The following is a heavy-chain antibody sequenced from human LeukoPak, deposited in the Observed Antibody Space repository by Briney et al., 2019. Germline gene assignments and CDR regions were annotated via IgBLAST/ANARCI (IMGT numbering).Heavy chain of an antibody. CDR2: IKQDGSEK. V-gene: IGHV3-7*01. CDR1: GFTFSSYW. CDR3: ARDQLSGYDYRPYYFDY. D-gene: IGHD5-12*01. J-gene: IGHJ4*02. Sequence: GGSLRLSCAASGFTFSSYWMSWVRQAPGKGLEWVANIKQDGSEKYYVDSVKGRFTISRDNAKNSLYLQMNSLRAVDTAVYYCARDQLSGYDYRPYYFDYWGQGTLVTVSS.